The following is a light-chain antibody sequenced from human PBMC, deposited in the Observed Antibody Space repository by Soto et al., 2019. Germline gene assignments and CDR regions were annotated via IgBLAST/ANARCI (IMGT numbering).Light chain of an antibody. Sequence: DIQMTQAPSSLSASVGDRVTITCRARQDISTYLAWYQQKPAKVPKLLISAAYTLQSGVPPRFSGSGSGTDFALTISGLPPEGVATYYCQKYDNAPLTFGGGTKVEIK. J-gene: IGKJ4*01. CDR1: QDISTY. CDR2: AAY. V-gene: IGKV1-27*01. CDR3: QKYDNAPLT.